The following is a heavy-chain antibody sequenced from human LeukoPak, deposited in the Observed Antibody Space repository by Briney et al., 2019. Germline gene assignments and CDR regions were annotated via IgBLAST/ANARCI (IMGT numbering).Heavy chain of an antibody. CDR1: GFTFSSYS. V-gene: IGHV3-21*01. CDR3: AIPPLSGTGSSRPLAGMDV. J-gene: IGHJ6*02. D-gene: IGHD3-10*01. CDR2: ISSSSSYI. Sequence: GGSLRLSCSASGFTFSSYSMNWVRQAPGKGLEWVSSISSSSSYIYYADSVKGRFIISRDNAKNSLYLQMNSLRAEDTAVYYCAIPPLSGTGSSRPLAGMDVWGQGTTVTVSS.